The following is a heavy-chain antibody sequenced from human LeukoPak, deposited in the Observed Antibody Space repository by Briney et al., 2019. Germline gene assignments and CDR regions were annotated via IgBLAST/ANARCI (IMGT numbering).Heavy chain of an antibody. V-gene: IGHV3-23*01. CDR2: ISTSGGST. Sequence: PGGSLRLSCAASGFTFSNFPMTWVRQAPGKGLEWVSGISTSGGSTYYADSVKGRFTISRDNSKNTLYLQMNSLRAEDTAVYYCAKGWGVGYYYYMDVWGRGTTVTVSS. CDR3: AKGWGVGYYYYMDV. J-gene: IGHJ6*03. CDR1: GFTFSNFP. D-gene: IGHD3-10*01.